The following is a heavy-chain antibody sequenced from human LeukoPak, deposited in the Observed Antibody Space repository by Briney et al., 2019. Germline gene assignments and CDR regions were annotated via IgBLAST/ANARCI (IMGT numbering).Heavy chain of an antibody. CDR1: GFTFSTYA. CDR2: IGGSGDST. V-gene: IGHV3-23*01. J-gene: IGHJ4*02. CDR3: ARDRLEAVTDDDYFDY. D-gene: IGHD2-21*02. Sequence: GGSLRLSCAASGFTFSTYAMSWVRQTPGKGLEWVSAIGGSGDSTYYADSVKGRFTISRDNSKNTVYLQMNSLRAEDTGVYYCARDRLEAVTDDDYFDYWGQGTLVTVSS.